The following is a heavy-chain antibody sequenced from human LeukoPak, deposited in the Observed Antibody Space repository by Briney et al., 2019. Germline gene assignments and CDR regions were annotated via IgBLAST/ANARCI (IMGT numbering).Heavy chain of an antibody. Sequence: SETLSLTCTVAGGSISSYYWSWIRQPAGKGLEWLGCIYTSGSTNYNPSLKSRVTMSVDTSKNQLSLKLSSVTAADTAVYYCARVPWDSSGWPYFDYWGQGTLVTVSS. J-gene: IGHJ4*02. D-gene: IGHD6-19*01. V-gene: IGHV4-4*07. CDR2: IYTSGST. CDR1: GGSISSYY. CDR3: ARVPWDSSGWPYFDY.